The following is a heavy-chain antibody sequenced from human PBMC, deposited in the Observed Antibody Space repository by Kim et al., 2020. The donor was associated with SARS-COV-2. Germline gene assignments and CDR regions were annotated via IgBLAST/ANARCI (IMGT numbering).Heavy chain of an antibody. CDR2: ISGGGVST. Sequence: GGSLRLSCVASGFTFTTYAMNWVRQAPGKGLEWVSGISGGGVSTYYADSVKGRFTISRDSSKNTLYLQMNSLRAEDTAVYYCAKELRMTTQTSGWDFFDYWGQGTLVTVSS. V-gene: IGHV3-23*01. CDR3: AKELRMTTQTSGWDFFDY. D-gene: IGHD4-17*01. CDR1: GFTFTTYA. J-gene: IGHJ4*02.